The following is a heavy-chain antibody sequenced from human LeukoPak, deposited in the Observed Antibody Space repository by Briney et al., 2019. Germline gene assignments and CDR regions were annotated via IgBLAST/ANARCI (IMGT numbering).Heavy chain of an antibody. D-gene: IGHD6-6*01. CDR1: GFTFSSYA. J-gene: IGHJ5*01. CDR3: ASSSPSVVVS. CDR2: IYSGGNT. Sequence: GGSLRLSCAASGFTFSSYAMSWVRQAPGKGLEWVPVIYSGGNTYYADSVKGRFTISRDNSKNTLYLQMNSLRAEDTAVYYCASSSPSVVVSWGQGTLVTVSS. V-gene: IGHV3-53*01.